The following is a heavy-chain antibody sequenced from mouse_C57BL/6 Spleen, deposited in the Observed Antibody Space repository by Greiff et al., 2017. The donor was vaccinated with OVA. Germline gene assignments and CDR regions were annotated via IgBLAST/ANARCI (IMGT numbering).Heavy chain of an antibody. D-gene: IGHD2-1*01. Sequence: EVKLVESGPGLVKPSQSLSLTCSVTGYSITSGYYWNWIRQFPGNKLEWMGYISYDGSNNYNPSLKNRISITRDPSKNQFFLKLNSVTTEDTATYYCATGIYYGNYFAYWGQGTLVTVSA. CDR3: ATGIYYGNYFAY. CDR1: GYSITSGYY. V-gene: IGHV3-6*01. CDR2: ISYDGSN. J-gene: IGHJ3*01.